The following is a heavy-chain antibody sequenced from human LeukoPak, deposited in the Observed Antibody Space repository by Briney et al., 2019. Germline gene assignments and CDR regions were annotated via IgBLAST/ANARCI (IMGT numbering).Heavy chain of an antibody. CDR1: GFTFSSYW. V-gene: IGHV3-7*01. D-gene: IGHD6-13*01. Sequence: GGSLRLSCAASGFTFSSYWMSWVRQAPGKGLEWVANIKQDGSEKYYVDSVKGRFTITRDNAKNSLYLQMNSLRAEDTAVYYCARDRIAAAGIRPYAFDTWGQGTMVTVSS. J-gene: IGHJ3*02. CDR3: ARDRIAAAGIRPYAFDT. CDR2: IKQDGSEK.